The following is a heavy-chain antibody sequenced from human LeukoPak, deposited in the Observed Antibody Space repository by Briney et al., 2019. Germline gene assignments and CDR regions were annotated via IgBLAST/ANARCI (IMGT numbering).Heavy chain of an antibody. CDR2: ISDSSVST. Sequence: PGGSLRLSCAPSGFTFSSFVMSWVRQAPGKGLQWVSVISDSSVSTDYADSVKGRFTISRDNSKNILYLQMSSLRAEDTAVYYCATQRGGPYDILTGYPLNWGQGTLVTVSS. CDR1: GFTFSSFV. D-gene: IGHD3-9*01. CDR3: ATQRGGPYDILTGYPLN. J-gene: IGHJ1*01. V-gene: IGHV3-23*01.